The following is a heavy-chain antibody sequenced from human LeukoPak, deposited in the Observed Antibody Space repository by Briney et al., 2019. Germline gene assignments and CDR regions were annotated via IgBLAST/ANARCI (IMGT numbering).Heavy chain of an antibody. CDR1: GYPFTGYY. CDR3: ARGRGIAASRWFDP. V-gene: IGHV1-2*02. J-gene: IGHJ5*02. Sequence: GASVKVSCKASGYPFTGYYMHWVRQAPGQGLEWMGWINPNSGGTNYAQKFQGRVTMTRDTSISTAYMELSRLRSDDTAVYYCARGRGIAASRWFDPWGQGTLVTVSS. CDR2: INPNSGGT. D-gene: IGHD6-13*01.